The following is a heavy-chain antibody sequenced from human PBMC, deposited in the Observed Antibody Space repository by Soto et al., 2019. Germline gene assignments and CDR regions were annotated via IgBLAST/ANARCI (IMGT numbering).Heavy chain of an antibody. V-gene: IGHV3-23*01. CDR1: GFTFSSYA. Sequence: LRLSCAASGFTFSSYAMSWVRQAPGKGLEWVSVISGSGGSTYYADSVKGRFTISRDNSKNTLYLQMNNLRAEDTAVYYCATYSTTYGFDIWGQGTMVTVSS. CDR3: ATYSTTYGFDI. D-gene: IGHD2-8*01. J-gene: IGHJ3*02. CDR2: ISGSGGST.